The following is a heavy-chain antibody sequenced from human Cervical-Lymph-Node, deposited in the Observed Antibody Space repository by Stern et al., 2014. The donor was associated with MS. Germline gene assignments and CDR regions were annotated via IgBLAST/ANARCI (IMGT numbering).Heavy chain of an antibody. CDR3: ARQVLGPYYFDS. J-gene: IGHJ4*02. Sequence: VQLVESGGGVVQPGRSLRLSCAASGFTFRTYGLHWVRTAPGKGLEWVAVIWSDGSIQNYADSMKGRFTISRDNAKNTLSLQMNSLSAEDTAVYYCARQVLGPYYFDSWGQGTLVTVSS. CDR2: IWSDGSIQ. CDR1: GFTFRTYG. V-gene: IGHV3-33*01.